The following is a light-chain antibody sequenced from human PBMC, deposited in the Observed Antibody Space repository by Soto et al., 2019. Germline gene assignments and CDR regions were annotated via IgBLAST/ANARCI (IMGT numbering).Light chain of an antibody. V-gene: IGLV2-14*01. CDR2: DVS. CDR1: SSDVGGYNY. Sequence: QSALTQPASVSGSPGQSITISCTGTSSDVGGYNYVSWYQQHPGKAPKLMIYDVSNRPSGVSNRFSGSKSGNTASLTISGLQAEEEADYACSSYTSSSTLVFGGGTQLTVL. J-gene: IGLJ2*01. CDR3: SSYTSSSTLV.